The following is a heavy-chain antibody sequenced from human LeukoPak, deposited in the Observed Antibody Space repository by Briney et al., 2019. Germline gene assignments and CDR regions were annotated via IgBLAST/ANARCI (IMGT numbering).Heavy chain of an antibody. Sequence: ASVKVSCKASGYTFTGYYMHWVRQAPGQGLEWMGWINPNSGGTNYAQKFQGRVTMTRDTSISTAYMELSRLRSDDTAVYYCARVRGYCGGGSCYQDAFDIWGQGTMVTVSS. D-gene: IGHD2-15*01. CDR3: ARVRGYCGGGSCYQDAFDI. J-gene: IGHJ3*02. CDR2: INPNSGGT. CDR1: GYTFTGYY. V-gene: IGHV1-2*02.